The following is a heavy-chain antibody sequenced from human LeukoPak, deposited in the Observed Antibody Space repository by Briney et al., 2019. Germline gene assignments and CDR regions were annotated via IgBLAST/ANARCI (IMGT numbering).Heavy chain of an antibody. D-gene: IGHD2/OR15-2a*01. J-gene: IGHJ5*02. CDR3: ARAPNMGNWFDP. CDR2: ITRSGSTI. V-gene: IGHV3-11*01. Sequence: PGGSLRLSCAASGFTFSDYYMSWIRQAPGKGLEWVSSITRSGSTIYYADSVKGRFTISRDNAKKSLYLQMNSLRVEDTAVYYYARAPNMGNWFDPWGQGTLVTVSS. CDR1: GFTFSDYY.